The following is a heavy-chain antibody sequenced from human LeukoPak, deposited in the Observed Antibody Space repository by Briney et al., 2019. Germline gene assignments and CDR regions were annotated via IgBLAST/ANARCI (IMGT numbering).Heavy chain of an antibody. CDR3: AREPPGGYDILTGYYRKGAFDI. V-gene: IGHV3-7*01. Sequence: GGSLRLSCAASGFTFSSYWMSWVRQAPGKGLEWVANIKQDGSEKYYVDSVKGRFTISRDNAKNSLYLQMNSLRAEDTAVYYCAREPPGGYDILTGYYRKGAFDIWGQGTMVAVSS. CDR1: GFTFSSYW. D-gene: IGHD3-9*01. J-gene: IGHJ3*02. CDR2: IKQDGSEK.